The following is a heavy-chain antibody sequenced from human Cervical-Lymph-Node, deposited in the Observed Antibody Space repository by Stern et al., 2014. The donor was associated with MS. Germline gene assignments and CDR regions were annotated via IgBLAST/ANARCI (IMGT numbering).Heavy chain of an antibody. D-gene: IGHD3-22*01. J-gene: IGHJ4*02. V-gene: IGHV1-69*01. CDR2: IIPIFGTA. CDR3: ARDLEYYDSSGYRPPWGY. Sequence: VQLVQSGAEVKKPGSSVKVSCKASGGTFSSYAISWVRQAPGQGLEWMGGIIPIFGTANYAQKFQGRVTITADESTSTAYMELSSLRSEDTAVYYCARDLEYYDSSGYRPPWGYWGQGTLVTVSS. CDR1: GGTFSSYA.